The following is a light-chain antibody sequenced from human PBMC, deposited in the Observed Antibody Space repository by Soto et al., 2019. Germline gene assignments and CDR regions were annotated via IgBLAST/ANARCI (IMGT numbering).Light chain of an antibody. J-gene: IGKJ3*01. CDR1: QSVSSD. Sequence: EIVLTQSPATLSLSPGERATLSCRASQSVSSDLTWYQRKPGQAPRLLIYDASNRATGIPARFSGSGSGTDFTLTISSLEPEDFAVYYCQQRSNWLFTFGPGTKVDIK. CDR3: QQRSNWLFT. CDR2: DAS. V-gene: IGKV3-11*01.